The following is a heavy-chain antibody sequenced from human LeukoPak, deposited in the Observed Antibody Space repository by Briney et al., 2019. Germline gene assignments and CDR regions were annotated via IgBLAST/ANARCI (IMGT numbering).Heavy chain of an antibody. CDR3: ARVGRSRVYFDY. Sequence: SETLSLTCTVSGGSISSYYWSWIRQPPGKGLEWIGYIYYSGSTNYNPSLKSRVTISVDTSKDQFSLKLSSVTAADTAVYYCARVGRSRVYFDYWGQGTLVTVSS. V-gene: IGHV4-59*01. CDR1: GGSISSYY. CDR2: IYYSGST. D-gene: IGHD1-26*01. J-gene: IGHJ4*02.